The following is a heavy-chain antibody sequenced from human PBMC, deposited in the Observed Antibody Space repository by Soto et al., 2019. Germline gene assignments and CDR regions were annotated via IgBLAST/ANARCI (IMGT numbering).Heavy chain of an antibody. D-gene: IGHD2-2*03. CDR2: TYYRSKWYN. CDR3: ARLDIVVVPAARGMDV. J-gene: IGHJ6*02. Sequence: PSQTLSLTCALSGDSVSSNSAAWNWIRQSPSRGLEWLGRTYYRSKWYNDYAVSVKSRITINPDTSKNQFSLQLNSVTPEDTAVYYCARLDIVVVPAARGMDVWGQGTTVTVSS. V-gene: IGHV6-1*01. CDR1: GDSVSSNSAA.